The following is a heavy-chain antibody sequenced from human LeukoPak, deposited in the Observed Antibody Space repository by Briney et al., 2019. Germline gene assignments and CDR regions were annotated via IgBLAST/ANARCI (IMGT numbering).Heavy chain of an antibody. J-gene: IGHJ6*02. CDR3: ATLKCISTTCPSRYVMDV. CDR1: GGSISSYY. D-gene: IGHD2-2*01. Sequence: SETLSLTCSVSGGSISSYYWSWIRQPHGKGLEYIGYIYYSGSTNYNPSLKSRVTISVDTSKDQFSLNLTSVTAADTAVYYCATLKCISTTCPSRYVMDVWGQGTTVTVSS. CDR2: IYYSGST. V-gene: IGHV4-59*03.